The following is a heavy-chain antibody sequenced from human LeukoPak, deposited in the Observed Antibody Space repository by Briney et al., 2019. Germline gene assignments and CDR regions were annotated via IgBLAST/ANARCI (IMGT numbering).Heavy chain of an antibody. V-gene: IGHV4-34*01. J-gene: IGHJ4*02. Sequence: SETLSLTCAVYGGSFSGYYWSWIRQPPGKGLEWIGEINHSGSTNYNPSLKSRVTISVDTSKNQFSLKLSSVTAADTAVYYCAGGQLWLDYWGQGTLVTVSS. CDR2: INHSGST. CDR1: GGSFSGYY. D-gene: IGHD5-18*01. CDR3: AGGQLWLDY.